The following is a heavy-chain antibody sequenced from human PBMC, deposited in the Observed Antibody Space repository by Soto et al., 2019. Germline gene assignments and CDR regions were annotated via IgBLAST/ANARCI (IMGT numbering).Heavy chain of an antibody. CDR2: LSQTATAI. CDR1: GFTFSDYY. J-gene: IGHJ4*02. Sequence: QVQVVESGGGLVKPGGSLRLSCVASGFTFSDYYMGWVRLAPGRGLEWVAYLSQTATAIHYADSVRGRFSISRDNAKNSLYLEMSSLRAEDTAMYYCARWSSAFDDWGRGTLVTVSS. V-gene: IGHV3-11*01. CDR3: ARWSSAFDD.